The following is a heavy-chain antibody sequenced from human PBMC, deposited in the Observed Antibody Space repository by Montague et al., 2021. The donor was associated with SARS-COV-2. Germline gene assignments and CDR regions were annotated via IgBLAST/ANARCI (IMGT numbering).Heavy chain of an antibody. CDR1: GGSISSSSYY. Sequence: SETLSLTCTVSGGSISSSSYYWGWIPQPPGKGLAWIGSIDYTGSTYSNPSLKSRVTVSVDTSKNQFSLKLSSAAAADMTVYYCARHGYYETYDAFDIWGQGTMVTVSS. CDR2: IDYTGST. V-gene: IGHV4-39*01. CDR3: ARHGYYETYDAFDI. J-gene: IGHJ3*02. D-gene: IGHD3-22*01.